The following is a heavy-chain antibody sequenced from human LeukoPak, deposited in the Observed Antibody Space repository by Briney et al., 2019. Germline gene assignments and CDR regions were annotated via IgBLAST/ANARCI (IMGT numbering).Heavy chain of an antibody. CDR2: INPNSGGT. Sequence: GASVKASCKASGYTFTSYGISWVRQAPGQGLEWMGRINPNSGGTNYAQKFQGRVTMTRDTSISTAYMELSRLRSDDTAVYYCARADYYDSSGYYYGLDIWGQGTMVTVSS. CDR3: ARADYYDSSGYYYGLDI. D-gene: IGHD3-22*01. CDR1: GYTFTSYG. J-gene: IGHJ3*02. V-gene: IGHV1-2*06.